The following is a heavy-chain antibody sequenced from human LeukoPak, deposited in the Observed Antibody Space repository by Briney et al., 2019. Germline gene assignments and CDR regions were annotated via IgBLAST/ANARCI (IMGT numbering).Heavy chain of an antibody. CDR3: ARFGLEDY. V-gene: IGHV4-39*01. Sequence: SENLSLTCTVSGCSISSSRYYWGWIRQPPGKGLEWIGSIYYSGSTYYNPSLKTRVTISVDTSKNQFSLKLSSVTAADTAVYYCARFGLEDYWGQGTLVTVSS. J-gene: IGHJ4*02. CDR2: IYYSGST. D-gene: IGHD3-10*01. CDR1: GCSISSSRYY.